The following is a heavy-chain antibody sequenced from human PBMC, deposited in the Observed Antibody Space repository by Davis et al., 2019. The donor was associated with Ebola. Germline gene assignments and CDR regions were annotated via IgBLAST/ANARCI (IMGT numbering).Heavy chain of an antibody. CDR2: IYYSGST. Sequence: SETLSLTCTVSGGSISSSSYYWGWIRQPPGKGLEWIGSIYYSGSTYYNPSLKSRVTISVDTSKNQFSLKLSSVTAADTAVYYCARRWLDPYYYYYYGMDVWGQGTTVTVSS. V-gene: IGHV4-39*01. CDR3: ARRWLDPYYYYYYGMDV. CDR1: GGSISSSSYY. J-gene: IGHJ6*02. D-gene: IGHD6-19*01.